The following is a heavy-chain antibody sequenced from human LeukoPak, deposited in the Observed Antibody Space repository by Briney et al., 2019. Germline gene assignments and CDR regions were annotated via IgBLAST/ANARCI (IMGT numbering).Heavy chain of an antibody. J-gene: IGHJ4*02. Sequence: SGGSLRLSCAASGFTFSSYSMNWVRQAPGKGLEWVSSISSSSSYIYYADSVKGRFTISRDNAKNSLYLQMNSLRAEDTAVYYCARDHPLGDIVATTNPYFDYWGQGTLVTVSS. CDR2: ISSSSSYI. CDR3: ARDHPLGDIVATTNPYFDY. D-gene: IGHD5-12*01. V-gene: IGHV3-21*01. CDR1: GFTFSSYS.